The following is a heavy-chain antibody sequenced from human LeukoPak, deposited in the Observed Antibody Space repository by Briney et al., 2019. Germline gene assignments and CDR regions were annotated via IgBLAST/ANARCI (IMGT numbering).Heavy chain of an antibody. V-gene: IGHV3-21*01. J-gene: IGHJ4*02. CDR2: ISSSSSYI. CDR1: GFTFSSYS. Sequence: GGSLRLSCAASGFTFSSYSMIWVRQAPGKGLEWVSSISSSSSYIYYADSVKGRFTISRDNAKNSLYLQMNSRRAEDTAVYYCARALDYYDSSGLGDWGQGTLVTVSS. CDR3: ARALDYYDSSGLGD. D-gene: IGHD3-22*01.